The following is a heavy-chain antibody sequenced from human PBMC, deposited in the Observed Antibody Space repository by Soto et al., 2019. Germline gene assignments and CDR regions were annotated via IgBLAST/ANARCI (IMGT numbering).Heavy chain of an antibody. CDR2: INPSGGST. Sequence: ASVKVSCKASGYTFTSYCMQWVRQAPGQGLEWMGIINPSGGSTSYAQKFQGRVTMTRDTSTSTVYMELSSLRSEDTAVYYCAREAPGYCSSTSCYGLDYWGQGTLVTVSS. CDR3: AREAPGYCSSTSCYGLDY. CDR1: GYTFTSYC. J-gene: IGHJ4*02. D-gene: IGHD2-2*01. V-gene: IGHV1-46*03.